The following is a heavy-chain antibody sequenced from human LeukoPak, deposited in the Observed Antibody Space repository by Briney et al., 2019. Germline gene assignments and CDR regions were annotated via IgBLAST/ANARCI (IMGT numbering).Heavy chain of an antibody. Sequence: SETLSLTCAVYGGSFSGYYWSWIRQPPGKGLEWIGEINHSGSTNYNPSLKSRVTISVDTSKNQFSLKLSSVTAADTAVYYCASSGGSYSGLIHYWGQGTLVTVSS. V-gene: IGHV4-34*01. CDR2: INHSGST. J-gene: IGHJ4*02. CDR1: GGSFSGYY. D-gene: IGHD1-26*01. CDR3: ASSGGSYSGLIHY.